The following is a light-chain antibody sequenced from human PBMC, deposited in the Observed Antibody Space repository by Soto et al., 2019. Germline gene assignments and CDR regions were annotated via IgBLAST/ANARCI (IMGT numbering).Light chain of an antibody. J-gene: IGKJ4*01. CDR2: DAS. V-gene: IGKV3-11*01. CDR1: QSVSSY. CDR3: QRRSNWPLT. Sequence: EIVLTQSPATVSLSPGERATLSCRASQSVSSYLAWYQQKPGQAPRLLIYDASNRATGIPARFSGSGSGTDFTLTICSLEPEDFAVYYCQRRSNWPLTFGGGAKVDIK.